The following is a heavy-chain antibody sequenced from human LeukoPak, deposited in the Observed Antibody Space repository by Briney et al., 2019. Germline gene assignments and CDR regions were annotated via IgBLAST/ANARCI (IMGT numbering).Heavy chain of an antibody. Sequence: SPTLSLTCAIFGDSVSNNNAAWSWLRQSPSRGLEWLGRTYYRSQWYNEYALSVKSRITITPDTSKNQFSLQLNSVTPEDTAMYYCARVVRGVTGFDYWGQGTLVTVSS. CDR2: TYYRSQWYN. J-gene: IGHJ4*02. D-gene: IGHD3-10*01. CDR1: GDSVSNNNAA. V-gene: IGHV6-1*01. CDR3: ARVVRGVTGFDY.